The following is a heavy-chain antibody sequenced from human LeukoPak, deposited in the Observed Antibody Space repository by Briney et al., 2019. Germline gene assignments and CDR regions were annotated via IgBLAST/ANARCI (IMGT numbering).Heavy chain of an antibody. D-gene: IGHD6-19*01. V-gene: IGHV3-21*01. CDR3: ARVAVAGPTGWFDS. CDR1: GFALRSYT. CDR2: ISSTSAYI. J-gene: IGHJ5*01. Sequence: GGSLRLSCAAPGFALRSYTVTWVRQAPGKGLELVSSISSTSAYIYYAESVKGRFSISRDNVDNVVHLQMSSLRNEDTAFYYCARVAVAGPTGWFDSSGQGTLVTVSS.